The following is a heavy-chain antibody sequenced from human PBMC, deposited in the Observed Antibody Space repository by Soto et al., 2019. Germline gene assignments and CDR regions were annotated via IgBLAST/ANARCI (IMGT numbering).Heavy chain of an antibody. V-gene: IGHV3-30*18. CDR2: ISYDGSNN. J-gene: IGHJ4*02. CDR1: GFTFSTYG. D-gene: IGHD3-22*01. CDR3: AKAAMIVVVMEGFFDF. Sequence: GGSLRLSCAASGFTFSTYGMHWVRQTPGKGLEWAAVISYDGSNNYYADSVKGRFTISRDNSKNTLYLQMNSLRAEDTAVYYCAKAAMIVVVMEGFFDFWGQGTLVTVSS.